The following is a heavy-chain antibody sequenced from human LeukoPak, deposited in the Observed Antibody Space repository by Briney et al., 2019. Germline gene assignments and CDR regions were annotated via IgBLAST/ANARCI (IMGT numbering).Heavy chain of an antibody. D-gene: IGHD3-9*01. Sequence: SVKVSCKASGGSFSRYAMNWVRQAPGQGLEWMGGIIPTIGAANYAQNFEGRVTITTDESTNTAYMEINNLRSDDTAVYYCARSQELVTMDDACDSWGQGTLVTVSS. V-gene: IGHV1-69*05. CDR3: ARSQELVTMDDACDS. CDR1: GGSFSRYA. J-gene: IGHJ3*02. CDR2: IIPTIGAA.